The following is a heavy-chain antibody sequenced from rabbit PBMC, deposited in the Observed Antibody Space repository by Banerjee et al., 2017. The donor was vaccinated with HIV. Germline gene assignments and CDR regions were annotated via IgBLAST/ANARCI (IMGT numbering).Heavy chain of an antibody. CDR2: IFPDVIRT. CDR3: ARGGDWIYGMDL. J-gene: IGHJ6*01. D-gene: IGHD2-1*01. Sequence: QEQLVESGGALVTLGGSLKLSCKASGIAFVDYGISWVRQDPGKGLEWIAYIFPDVIRTDYASWVNGRFTISLDNAQNTVFLQMTSLTAADTATYFCARGGDWIYGMDLWGPGTLVTVS. CDR1: GIAFVDYG. V-gene: IGHV1S47*01.